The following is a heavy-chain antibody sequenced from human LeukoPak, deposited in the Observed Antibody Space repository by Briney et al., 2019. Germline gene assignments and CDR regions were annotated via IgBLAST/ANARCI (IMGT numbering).Heavy chain of an antibody. J-gene: IGHJ4*02. CDR3: ARGSCGDYDFDY. CDR1: GGSISSGDYY. V-gene: IGHV4-30-4*01. Sequence: SETLSLTCTVSGGSISSGDYYWSWIRQPPGKGLEWIGYIYYSGSTYYNPSLKSRVTISVDTSKNQFSLKLSSVTAADTAVYYCARGSCGDYDFDYWGQGTLVTVSS. CDR2: IYYSGST. D-gene: IGHD4-17*01.